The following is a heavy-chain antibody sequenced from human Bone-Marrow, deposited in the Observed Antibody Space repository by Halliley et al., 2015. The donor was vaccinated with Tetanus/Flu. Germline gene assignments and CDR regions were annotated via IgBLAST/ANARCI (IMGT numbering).Heavy chain of an antibody. J-gene: IGHJ4*02. Sequence: EWVANIKQDGSEKHYLASVKGRFTISRDNSDNILFLQLTGLRAEDTAVYYCARETVAAAGDYWGQGTLVTVAS. CDR3: ARETVAAAGDY. V-gene: IGHV3-7*04. D-gene: IGHD6-25*01. CDR2: IKQDGSEK.